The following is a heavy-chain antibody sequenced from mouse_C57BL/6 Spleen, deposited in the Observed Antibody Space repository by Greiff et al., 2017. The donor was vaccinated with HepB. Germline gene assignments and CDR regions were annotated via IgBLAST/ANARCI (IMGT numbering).Heavy chain of an antibody. D-gene: IGHD2-4*01. CDR1: GFTFTDYY. V-gene: IGHV7-4*01. CDR2: IRNKANGYTT. CDR3: VKAEDYDYDAWFAY. Sequence: EVQRVESGGGLVQPGASLRLSCAASGFTFTDYYMSWVRQPPGKAPEWLALIRNKANGYTTEYTASVKGRFTISRDNSQNILYLQMNTLRAEDSATYYCVKAEDYDYDAWFAYWGQGTLVTVSA. J-gene: IGHJ3*01.